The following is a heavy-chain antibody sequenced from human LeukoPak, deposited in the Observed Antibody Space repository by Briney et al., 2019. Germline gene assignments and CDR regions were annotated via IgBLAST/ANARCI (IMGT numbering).Heavy chain of an antibody. CDR3: ARYSGYDLFDY. Sequence: ASVNVSCMASGYTFTNYAMHWLRQAPGQRLAWMGWINAGNGNTKYSQKFQGRVTITRDTSASTAYMELSSLRSEDTAVYYCARYSGYDLFDYWGQGTLVTVSS. D-gene: IGHD5-12*01. CDR1: GYTFTNYA. CDR2: INAGNGNT. V-gene: IGHV1-3*01. J-gene: IGHJ4*02.